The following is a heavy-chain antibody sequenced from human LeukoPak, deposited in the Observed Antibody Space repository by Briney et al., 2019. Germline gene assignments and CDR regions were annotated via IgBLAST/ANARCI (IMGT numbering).Heavy chain of an antibody. CDR2: IYYSGST. D-gene: IGHD1-26*01. CDR3: ARAPWSGSYYPY. J-gene: IGHJ4*02. V-gene: IGHV4-39*07. Sequence: SETLSLTCSVSGGSISSSSDSWGWIRQPPGEGLEWIGNIYYSGSTYYNPSLRSRLTISVDTSKNQFSLKLSSVTAADTAVYYCARAPWSGSYYPYWGQGTLVTVSS. CDR1: GGSISSSSDS.